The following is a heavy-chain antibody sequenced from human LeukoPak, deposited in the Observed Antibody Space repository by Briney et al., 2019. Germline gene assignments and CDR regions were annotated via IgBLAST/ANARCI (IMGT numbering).Heavy chain of an antibody. Sequence: GGSLRLSCAVSGFTVSSNYMSWVRQAPGKGLEWVSVIYSGGGTYYADSVKGRFTISRDDSKNTVYLQMNSLRVEDTAVYYCARSRGTFFPHDYWGQGTLVTVTS. CDR2: IYSGGGT. D-gene: IGHD3-10*01. CDR1: GFTVSSNY. V-gene: IGHV3-66*01. CDR3: ARSRGTFFPHDY. J-gene: IGHJ4*02.